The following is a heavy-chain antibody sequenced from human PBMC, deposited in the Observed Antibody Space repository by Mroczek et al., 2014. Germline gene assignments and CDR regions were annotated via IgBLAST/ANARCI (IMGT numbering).Heavy chain of an antibody. CDR3: AKTMAGTRYYFDY. J-gene: IGHJ4*02. Sequence: ESGGGVVQPGRSLRLSCAASGFTFSSYGMHWVRQAPGKGLEWVAVISYDGSNKYYADSVKGRFTISRDNSKNTLYLQMNSLRAEDTAVYYCAKTMAGTRYYFDYWGQGTLVTVSS. CDR2: ISYDGSNK. D-gene: IGHD6-19*01. V-gene: IGHV3-30*18. CDR1: GFTFSSYG.